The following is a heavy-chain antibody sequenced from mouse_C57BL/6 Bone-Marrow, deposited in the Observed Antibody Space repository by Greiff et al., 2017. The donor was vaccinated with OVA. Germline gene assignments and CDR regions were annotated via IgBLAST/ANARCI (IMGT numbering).Heavy chain of an antibody. V-gene: IGHV5-15*01. Sequence: EVQLVESGGGLVQPGGSLKLSCAASGFTFSDYGMAWVRQAPRKGPEWVAFISNLAYSIYYADTVTGRFPISRENAKNTLYLEMSSLRSEDTAMYYCARHGYYGSSYGYFDVWGTGTTVTVSS. J-gene: IGHJ1*03. CDR1: GFTFSDYG. CDR2: ISNLAYSI. D-gene: IGHD1-1*01. CDR3: ARHGYYGSSYGYFDV.